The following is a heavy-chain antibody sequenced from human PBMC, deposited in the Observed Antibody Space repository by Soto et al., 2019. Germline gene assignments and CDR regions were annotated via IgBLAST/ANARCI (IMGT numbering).Heavy chain of an antibody. V-gene: IGHV1-69*13. J-gene: IGHJ6*02. CDR2: IIPIFGTA. D-gene: IGHD6-13*01. CDR3: AGPVAAAGDYYYYGMDV. Sequence: SVKVSCKAAGGTFSSYAISWVRQAPGQGLEWMGGIIPIFGTATYAQQFQGRVTITADESTSTAYMELSSLRSEDTAVYYCAGPVAAAGDYYYYGMDVWGQGTTVTVSS. CDR1: GGTFSSYA.